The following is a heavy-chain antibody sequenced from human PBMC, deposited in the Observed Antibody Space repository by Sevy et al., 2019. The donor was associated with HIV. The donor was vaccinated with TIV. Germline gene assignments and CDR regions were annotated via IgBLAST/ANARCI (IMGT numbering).Heavy chain of an antibody. CDR3: ARDDNFTPYFIAFDI. D-gene: IGHD1-1*01. Sequence: ASVKVSCKASGYTFTSYGISWVRQAPGQSPEWMGWISADKRKSNYAQKFQGRVTMTTDTSTRTAYLELRSLRSDDTVVYYCARDDNFTPYFIAFDIWGQGTKVTVSS. CDR1: GYTFTSYG. J-gene: IGHJ3*02. CDR2: ISADKRKS. V-gene: IGHV1-18*01.